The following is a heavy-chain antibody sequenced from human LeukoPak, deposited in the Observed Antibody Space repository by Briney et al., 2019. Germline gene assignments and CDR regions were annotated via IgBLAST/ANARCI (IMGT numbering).Heavy chain of an antibody. CDR3: AKVAGYSYVGVYYFDY. D-gene: IGHD5-18*01. CDR2: ISGSGGST. J-gene: IGHJ4*02. Sequence: GGSLRLSCAASGFTFSSYSMNWVRQAPGKGLEWVSAISGSGGSTYYADSVKGRFTISRDNSKNTLYLQMNSLRAEDTAVYYCAKVAGYSYVGVYYFDYWGQGTLVTVSS. V-gene: IGHV3-23*01. CDR1: GFTFSSYS.